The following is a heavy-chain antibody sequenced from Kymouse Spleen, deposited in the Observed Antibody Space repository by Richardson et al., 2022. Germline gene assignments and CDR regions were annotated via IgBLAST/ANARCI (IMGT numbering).Heavy chain of an antibody. CDR2: ISSSSSYI. CDR1: GFTFSSYS. CDR3: ARDRENGSGSYSLDY. D-gene: IGHD3-10*01. V-gene: IGHV3-21*03. J-gene: IGHJ4*02. Sequence: EVQLVESGGGLVKPGGSLRLSCAASGFTFSSYSMNWVRQAPGKGLEWVSSISSSSSYIYYADSVKGRFTISRDNAKNSLYLQMNSLRAEDTAVYYCARDRENGSGSYSLDYWGQGTLVTVSS.